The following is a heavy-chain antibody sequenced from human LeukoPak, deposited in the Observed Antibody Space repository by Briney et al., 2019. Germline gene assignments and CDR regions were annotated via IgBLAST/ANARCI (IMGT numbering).Heavy chain of an antibody. V-gene: IGHV3-23*01. CDR3: AKVVDWNYFDY. CDR2: ISGSGGST. D-gene: IGHD1-1*01. CDR1: GFTFSSYS. Sequence: GGSLRLSCAASGFTFSSYSMSWVGQAPGKGLEWFSGISGSGGSTYYADSVEGRFTISRDNTKNTLYLQMNSLRAEDTAVYYCAKVVDWNYFDYWGQGTLVTVSS. J-gene: IGHJ4*02.